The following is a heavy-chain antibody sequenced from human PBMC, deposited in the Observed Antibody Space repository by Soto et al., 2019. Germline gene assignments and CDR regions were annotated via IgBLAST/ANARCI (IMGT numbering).Heavy chain of an antibody. CDR1: GGSISSGGYY. CDR3: AREVTWLVSRYYYFGMDV. Sequence: QVQLQESGPGLVKPSQTLSLTCTVSGGSISSGGYYWSWIRQHPGKGLEWVGYIFYSGSTYYNPSLQSRVTLSVDTSKNQCSLKRSSVTAADTAVYYCAREVTWLVSRYYYFGMDVWGQGATVTVSS. V-gene: IGHV4-31*03. CDR2: IFYSGST. J-gene: IGHJ6*02. D-gene: IGHD2-21*02.